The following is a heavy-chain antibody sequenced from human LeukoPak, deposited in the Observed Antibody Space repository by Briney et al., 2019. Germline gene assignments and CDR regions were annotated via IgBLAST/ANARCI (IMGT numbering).Heavy chain of an antibody. V-gene: IGHV1-18*01. CDR1: GYSLNNYG. J-gene: IGHJ3*02. Sequence: ASVKVSCKASGYSLNNYGISWVRQAPGQGLEWMGWISGYNGNTNYAQKLQGRVTITTDTSTSTAYMELRSLRSDDTAIYYCARNVGSYYSPGAFDIWGQGTMVTVSS. CDR3: ARNVGSYYSPGAFDI. D-gene: IGHD1-26*01. CDR2: ISGYNGNT.